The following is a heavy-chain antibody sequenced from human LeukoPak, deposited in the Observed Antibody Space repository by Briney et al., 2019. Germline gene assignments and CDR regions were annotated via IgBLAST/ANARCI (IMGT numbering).Heavy chain of an antibody. CDR1: GGSISSYY. Sequence: PSETLSLTCTVSGGSISSYYWSWIRQPPGKGLEWIGRIYTSGSTNYNPSLKSRVTMSVDTSKNQFSLKLSSVTAADTAVYYCAREIAVAGTGAFDPWGQGTLVTVSS. CDR2: IYTSGST. J-gene: IGHJ5*02. CDR3: AREIAVAGTGAFDP. D-gene: IGHD6-19*01. V-gene: IGHV4-4*07.